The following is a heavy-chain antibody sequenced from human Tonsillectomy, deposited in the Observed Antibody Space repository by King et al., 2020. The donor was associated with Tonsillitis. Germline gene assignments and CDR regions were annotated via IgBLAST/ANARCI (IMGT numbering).Heavy chain of an antibody. V-gene: IGHV3-21*01. J-gene: IGHJ5*02. Sequence: VQLVESGGGLVKPGGSLRLSCAASGFTFSSYTMNWVRQAPGKGLEWVSSISSSSNHIYYADSVKGRFTISRDNAKNSLCLQMNSLRAEDTAVYYCARLLRSATVPNSPIQPWGQGTLVTVSS. CDR2: ISSSSNHI. CDR1: GFTFSSYT. D-gene: IGHD4-17*01. CDR3: ARLLRSATVPNSPIQP.